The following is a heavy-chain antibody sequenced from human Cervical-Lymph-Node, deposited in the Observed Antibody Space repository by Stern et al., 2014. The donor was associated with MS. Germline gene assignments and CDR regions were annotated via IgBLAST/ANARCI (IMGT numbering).Heavy chain of an antibody. CDR3: ARANYDFWSGNSSFQRYYYGMDV. J-gene: IGHJ6*02. V-gene: IGHV3-48*02. CDR2: IRSSRSTI. CDR1: GFTFSSYS. Sequence: EMQLVESGGGLVQPGGSLRLSCAASGFTFSSYSMNWVRQAPGKGLEWISYIRSSRSTIYYADSVKGRFTISRDNAKNSLYLQMNSLRDEDTAVYYCARANYDFWSGNSSFQRYYYGMDVWGQGTTVTVSS. D-gene: IGHD3-3*01.